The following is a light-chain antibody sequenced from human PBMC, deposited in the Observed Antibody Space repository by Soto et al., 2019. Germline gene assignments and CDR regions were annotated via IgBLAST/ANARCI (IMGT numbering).Light chain of an antibody. CDR1: RSSVGSKT. CDR2: SNN. V-gene: IGLV1-44*01. Sequence: QSVLTQPPSASGTPGQRVTISCSGSRSSVGSKTVNWYQHLPGTAPKLLIYSNNHRPSGVPDRCSASKAGASASLAISGLQSEDEGDYYCAAWDASLGGFYVFGSGTKVTVL. CDR3: AAWDASLGGFYV. J-gene: IGLJ1*01.